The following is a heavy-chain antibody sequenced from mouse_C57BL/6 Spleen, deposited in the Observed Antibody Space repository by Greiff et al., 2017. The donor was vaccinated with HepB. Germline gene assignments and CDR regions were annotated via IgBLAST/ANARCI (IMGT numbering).Heavy chain of an antibody. D-gene: IGHD1-2*01. Sequence: QVQLQQPGAELVKPGASVKLSCKASGYTFTSYWMQWVKQRPGQGLEWIGEIDPSDSYTNYNQKFKGKATLTVDTSSSTAYMQLSSLTSEASAVYYCARYRLLYAMDYWGRGTSVTVSS. V-gene: IGHV1-50*01. J-gene: IGHJ4*01. CDR2: IDPSDSYT. CDR1: GYTFTSYW. CDR3: ARYRLLYAMDY.